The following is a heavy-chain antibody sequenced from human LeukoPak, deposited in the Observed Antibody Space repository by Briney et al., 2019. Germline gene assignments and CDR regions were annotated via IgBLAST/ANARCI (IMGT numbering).Heavy chain of an antibody. V-gene: IGHV1-69*13. Sequence: SVKVSCKASGGTFSSYAISWVRQAPGQGLEWMGGIIPIFGTANYAQKFQGRVTITADESTSTAYMELSSLRSEDTAVYYCAAAGELYYYDCSGYYPYWGQGTLVTVSS. CDR2: IIPIFGTA. CDR3: AAAGELYYYDCSGYYPY. J-gene: IGHJ4*02. CDR1: GGTFSSYA. D-gene: IGHD3-22*01.